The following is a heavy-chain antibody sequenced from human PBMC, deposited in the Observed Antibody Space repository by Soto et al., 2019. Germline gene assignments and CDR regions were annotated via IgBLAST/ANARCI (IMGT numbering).Heavy chain of an antibody. CDR2: ISYDGSNK. D-gene: IGHD6-25*01. CDR1: GFTFSSYG. V-gene: IGHV3-30*18. J-gene: IGHJ3*02. Sequence: QVQLVESGGGVVQPGRSLRLSCAASGFTFSSYGMHWVRQAPGKGLEWVAVISYDGSNKYYADSVKGRFTISRDNSKNTLYLHMNSLRAEDTAVYYCANGGGAFDIWGQGTMVTVSS. CDR3: ANGGGAFDI.